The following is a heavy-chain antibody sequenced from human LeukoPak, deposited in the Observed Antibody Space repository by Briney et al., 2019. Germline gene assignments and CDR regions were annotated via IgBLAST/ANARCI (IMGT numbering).Heavy chain of an antibody. D-gene: IGHD2-8*01. J-gene: IGHJ6*02. Sequence: NPGGSLRLSCAASGFTFSSYSMNWVRQAPGKGLEWVSSISSSSSYIYYADSVKGRFTISRDNAKNSLYLQMNSLRAEDTAVYYCASFAGYCTNGVCSKYYYYGMDVWGQGTTVTVSS. CDR3: ASFAGYCTNGVCSKYYYYGMDV. CDR2: ISSSSSYI. V-gene: IGHV3-21*01. CDR1: GFTFSSYS.